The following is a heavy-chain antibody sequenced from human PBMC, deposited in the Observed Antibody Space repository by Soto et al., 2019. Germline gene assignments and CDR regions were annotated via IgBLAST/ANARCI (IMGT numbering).Heavy chain of an antibody. CDR2: IIPILGIA. D-gene: IGHD5-12*01. CDR3: ARETEYSGYDSAGY. Sequence: SVKVSCKASGDTFSSYTISWVRQAPGQGLEWMGRIIPILGIANYAQKFQGRVTITADKSTSTAYMELSSLRSEDTAVYYCARETEYSGYDSAGYWGRGTLVTVSS. V-gene: IGHV1-69*04. CDR1: GDTFSSYT. J-gene: IGHJ4*02.